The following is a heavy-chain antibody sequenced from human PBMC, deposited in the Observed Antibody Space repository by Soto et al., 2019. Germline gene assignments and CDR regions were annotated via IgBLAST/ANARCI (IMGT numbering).Heavy chain of an antibody. V-gene: IGHV3-23*01. CDR3: ARRNWNYGAFDI. CDR2: ISGSGSST. D-gene: IGHD1-7*01. Sequence: SGGSLRLSCAASGFTFSSYAMSWVRQAPGKGLEWVSGISGSGSSTYYADSVKGRFTISRDNSKNTLYLQMNSLRAEDTAVYYCARRNWNYGAFDIWGQGTMVTVSS. J-gene: IGHJ3*02. CDR1: GFTFSSYA.